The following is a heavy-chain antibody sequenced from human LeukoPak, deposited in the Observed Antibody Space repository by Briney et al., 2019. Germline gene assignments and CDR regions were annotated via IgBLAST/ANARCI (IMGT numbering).Heavy chain of an antibody. J-gene: IGHJ5*02. Sequence: GASVKVSCKASGYTFTSYGISWVRQAPGQGLEWMGWISAYNGNTNYAQKLQGRVTMTTDTSTSTAYMELRSLRSDDTAVYYCARDLKDIVVVPAPNWFDPWGQGTLVTVSS. CDR2: ISAYNGNT. CDR1: GYTFTSYG. D-gene: IGHD2-2*01. V-gene: IGHV1-18*01. CDR3: ARDLKDIVVVPAPNWFDP.